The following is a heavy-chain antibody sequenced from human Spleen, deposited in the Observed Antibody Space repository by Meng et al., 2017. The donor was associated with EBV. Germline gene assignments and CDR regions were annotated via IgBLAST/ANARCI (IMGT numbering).Heavy chain of an antibody. CDR3: VRGGEGDGYSLPY. V-gene: IGHV4-34*02. J-gene: IGHJ4*02. Sequence: QVQLQQWGAGLLKPSETLSLPCAVTGGSFSGHYWTWIRQPPGKGLEWIGEIIHTGEPNYNPSLTGRVTISRDTSKKHLSLRLNSVTAADTAVYYCVRGGEGDGYSLPYWGQGTLVTVSS. CDR1: GGSFSGHY. CDR2: IIHTGEP. D-gene: IGHD5-24*01.